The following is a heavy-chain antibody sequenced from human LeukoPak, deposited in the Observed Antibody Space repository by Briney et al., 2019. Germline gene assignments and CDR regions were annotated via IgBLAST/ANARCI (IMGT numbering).Heavy chain of an antibody. CDR1: GGTFSSYA. Sequence: ASVKVSCKASGGTFSSYAISWVRQAPGPGLEWMGGIIPIFGTANYAQKFQGRVTITADESTSTAYMELSSLRSEDTAVYYCASDIAAAGENGYYYYGMDVWGKGTTVTVSS. V-gene: IGHV1-69*13. CDR2: IIPIFGTA. D-gene: IGHD6-13*01. CDR3: ASDIAAAGENGYYYYGMDV. J-gene: IGHJ6*04.